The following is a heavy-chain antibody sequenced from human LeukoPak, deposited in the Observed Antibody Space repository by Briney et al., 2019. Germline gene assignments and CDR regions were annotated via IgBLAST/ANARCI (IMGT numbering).Heavy chain of an antibody. CDR2: IWYDGSNK. V-gene: IGHV3-33*06. CDR3: AKDFRRKRYCSGGSCYSGIVDY. D-gene: IGHD2-15*01. J-gene: IGHJ4*02. Sequence: GGSLRLSCAASGFTFSSYGMHWVRQALGKGLEWVAVIWYDGSNKYYADSVKGRFTISRGNSKNTLYLQMNSLRAEDTAVYYCAKDFRRKRYCSGGSCYSGIVDYWGQGTLVTVSS. CDR1: GFTFSSYG.